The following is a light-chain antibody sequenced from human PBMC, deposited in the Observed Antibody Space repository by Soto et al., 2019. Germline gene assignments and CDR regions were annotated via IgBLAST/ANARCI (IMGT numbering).Light chain of an antibody. CDR3: SSSGGRNIAYV. CDR1: SSDVGGYDY. J-gene: IGLJ1*01. Sequence: QSALTQPPSASGSPGQSVTISCTGTSSDVGGYDYVSWYQQHPGKAPKLMIYEVTKRPSGVPDRFSGSKAGNTASLTVSGLQDEDEADYYCSSSGGRNIAYVFGTGTKVTVL. V-gene: IGLV2-8*01. CDR2: EVT.